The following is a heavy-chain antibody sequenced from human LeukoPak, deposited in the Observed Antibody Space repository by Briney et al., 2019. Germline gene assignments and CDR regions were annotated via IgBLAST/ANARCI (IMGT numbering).Heavy chain of an antibody. CDR1: GFTISSYA. D-gene: IGHD5-12*01. CDR2: VSHDGIKQ. V-gene: IGHV3-30*04. J-gene: IGHJ4*02. Sequence: GGSLTLSCAASGFTISSYAMHWVRQAPGKGLEWLAIVSHDGIKQNYADSEKGRFTTSRDNSKNTLHLQMNSLRAEDTAVYYCARVPKHLLGVADYFDYWGQGTLVTVSS. CDR3: ARVPKHLLGVADYFDY.